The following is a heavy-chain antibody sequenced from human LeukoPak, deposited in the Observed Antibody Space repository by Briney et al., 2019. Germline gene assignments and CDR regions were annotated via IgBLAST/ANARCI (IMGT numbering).Heavy chain of an antibody. J-gene: IGHJ3*02. V-gene: IGHV3-30*04. D-gene: IGHD6-19*01. CDR2: ISYDGITE. CDR1: GFAFSSYA. Sequence: GGSLRLSCAASGFAFSSYAMHWVRQAPGKGLEWVAIISYDGITEEYSDSVKGRFTISRDNFKNTLYLQMNSLRAEDTAVYYCAKDLRASKSSGWYAILDDAFDIWGQGTMVTVSS. CDR3: AKDLRASKSSGWYAILDDAFDI.